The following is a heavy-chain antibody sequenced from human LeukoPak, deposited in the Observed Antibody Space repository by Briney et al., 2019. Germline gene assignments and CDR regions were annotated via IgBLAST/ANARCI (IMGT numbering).Heavy chain of an antibody. CDR1: GFNFNSYG. Sequence: GGSLRLSCTASGFNFNSYGMHWVRQAPGKGLEWVPIIWYDGDQRYYADSVKGRFTISRDDSKSTLYLQMDSLRAEDTAVYYCARGPENYDGSGSYYTAPFDYWGQGTLVTVSS. D-gene: IGHD3-10*01. CDR3: ARGPENYDGSGSYYTAPFDY. CDR2: IWYDGDQR. J-gene: IGHJ4*02. V-gene: IGHV3-33*01.